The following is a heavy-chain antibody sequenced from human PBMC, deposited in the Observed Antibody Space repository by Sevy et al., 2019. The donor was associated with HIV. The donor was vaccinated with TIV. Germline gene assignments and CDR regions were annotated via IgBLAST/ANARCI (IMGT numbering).Heavy chain of an antibody. J-gene: IGHJ3*02. V-gene: IGHV3-49*03. CDR1: GFTFGDHA. Sequence: GGSLRLSCIASGFTFGDHAMSWFRQAPGKGLEWVGFIRSKAYGAPTQYAASVKGRFTISRDDSKSIAYLQMNSLKAEDTAVYYCTRRIFGDIWGQGTMVTVSS. CDR2: IRSKAYGAPT. CDR3: TRRIFGDI. D-gene: IGHD2-15*01.